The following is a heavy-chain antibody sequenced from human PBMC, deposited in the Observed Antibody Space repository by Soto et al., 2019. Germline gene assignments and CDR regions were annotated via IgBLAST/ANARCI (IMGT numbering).Heavy chain of an antibody. Sequence: ASVKVSCKSSGYRFETYAMSWVRQAPGQGLEWMGWIRAYNIDTYYAQKFQDRVTMTTDTSTGTAYMELSSLRSDDTAGYYCARGHGVIIGAMDVWGQGTTVTVSS. CDR2: IRAYNIDT. CDR3: ARGHGVIIGAMDV. J-gene: IGHJ6*02. V-gene: IGHV1-18*01. D-gene: IGHD3-3*01. CDR1: GYRFETYA.